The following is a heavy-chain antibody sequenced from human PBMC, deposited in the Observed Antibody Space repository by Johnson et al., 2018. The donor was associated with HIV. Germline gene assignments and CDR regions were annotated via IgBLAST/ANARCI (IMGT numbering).Heavy chain of an antibody. Sequence: QEKLVESGGGVVQPGRSLRLSCAASGFTFSSYAMHWVRQAPGKGLEWVAVISYDGSSKYYADSVKGRFTISRDNSKNTLYLQMNSLRAEDTAVYYCAREWGSGSNREDAFDIWGQGTMVIVSS. CDR3: AREWGSGSNREDAFDI. V-gene: IGHV3-30*03. D-gene: IGHD2-15*01. J-gene: IGHJ3*02. CDR1: GFTFSSYA. CDR2: ISYDGSSK.